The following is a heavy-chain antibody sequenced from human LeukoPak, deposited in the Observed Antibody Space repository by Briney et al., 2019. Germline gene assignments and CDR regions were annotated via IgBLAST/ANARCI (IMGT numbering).Heavy chain of an antibody. J-gene: IGHJ4*02. D-gene: IGHD2-15*01. Sequence: GGSLRLSCAASGFTFSGYAMSWVRQAQGRGLEWVSTISGSGDITYYADSVKGRLTISRDNSKNTLYLQMNSLRAEDTAVYYCAKDRRSGGSCSDYWGQGTLVTVSS. CDR1: GFTFSGYA. CDR2: ISGSGDIT. V-gene: IGHV3-23*01. CDR3: AKDRRSGGSCSDY.